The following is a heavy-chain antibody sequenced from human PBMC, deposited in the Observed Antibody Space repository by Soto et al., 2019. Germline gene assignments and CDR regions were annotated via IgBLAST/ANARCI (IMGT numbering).Heavy chain of an antibody. D-gene: IGHD4-17*01. CDR1: AYTFTSYY. CDR2: INPSGGST. Sequence: ASVKLSCKASAYTFTSYYMHWVRRAPGQGLEWMGIINPSGGSTSYAQKFQGRVTMTRDTSTSTVYMELSSLRSEDTAVYYCARVGPMTTVTTGLGHFDYWGQGTLVPSPQ. J-gene: IGHJ4*02. CDR3: ARVGPMTTVTTGLGHFDY. V-gene: IGHV1-46*03.